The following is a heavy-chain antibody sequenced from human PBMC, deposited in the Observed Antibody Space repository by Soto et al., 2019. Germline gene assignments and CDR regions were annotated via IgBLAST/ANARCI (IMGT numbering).Heavy chain of an antibody. CDR3: PRVGRDDFGDSGGFDN. V-gene: IGHV4-59*01. D-gene: IGHD4-17*01. CDR2: IYYSGRT. Sequence: ETLSLTCTVSGGSIRDYFWTWIRQPPGKGLEWIGYIYYSGRTNYNPSLKSRVSISVDTSKNHFSLQLRSVTAADTAVYYCPRVGRDDFGDSGGFDNWGEGTLVTASS. J-gene: IGHJ4*02. CDR1: GGSIRDYF.